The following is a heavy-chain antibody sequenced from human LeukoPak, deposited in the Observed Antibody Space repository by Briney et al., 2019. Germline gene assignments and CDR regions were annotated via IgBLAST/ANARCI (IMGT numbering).Heavy chain of an antibody. V-gene: IGHV4-39*07. CDR3: ARKYGSSWFLIHNWFDP. CDR1: GASISGSGYY. J-gene: IGHJ5*02. CDR2: IYYSGST. Sequence: SETLSLTCAVSGASISGSGYYWGWIRQPPGKGLEWIGNIYYSGSTYYNPSLKSRVTISVDTSKNQFSLKLSSVTAADTAVYYCARKYGSSWFLIHNWFDPWGQGTLVTVSS. D-gene: IGHD6-13*01.